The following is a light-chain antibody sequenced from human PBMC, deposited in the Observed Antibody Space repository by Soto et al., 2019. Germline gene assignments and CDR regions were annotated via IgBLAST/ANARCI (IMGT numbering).Light chain of an antibody. CDR1: QSITTW. J-gene: IGKJ1*01. Sequence: DIQMTQSPSTVSAYVGDSVTITCRASQSITTWLAWYQQRPGKAPKLLIFGASTLHSGVPSRFSGSGSGTRFTLTITSLQPEDVATYYCLHEYNYPWTFGQGTKVDIK. V-gene: IGKV1-5*01. CDR2: GAS. CDR3: LHEYNYPWT.